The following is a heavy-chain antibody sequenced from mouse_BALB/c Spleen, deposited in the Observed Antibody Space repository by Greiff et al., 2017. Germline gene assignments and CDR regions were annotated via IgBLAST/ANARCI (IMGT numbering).Heavy chain of an antibody. D-gene: IGHD1-1*01. V-gene: IGHV1-69*02. CDR1: GYTFTSYW. CDR3: ARDYYGSSYDLFDY. Sequence: QVQLQQPGAELVKPGASVKLSCKASGYTFTSYWMHWVKQRPGQGLEWIGEIDPSDSYTNYNQKFKGKATLTVDKSSSTAYMQLSSLTSEDSAVYYCARDYYGSSYDLFDYWGQGTTLTVSS. J-gene: IGHJ2*01. CDR2: IDPSDSYT.